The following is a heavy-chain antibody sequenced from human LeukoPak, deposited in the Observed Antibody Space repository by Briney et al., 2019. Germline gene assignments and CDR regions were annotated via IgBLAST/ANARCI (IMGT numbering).Heavy chain of an antibody. CDR3: ARESVVATRGSMGY. CDR2: INPNSGAT. J-gene: IGHJ4*02. V-gene: IGHV1-2*06. Sequence: ASVKVSCKASSHTFTSYGISWVRQAPGQGLEWMGRINPNSGATNYAQKFQGRVTITRDTSISTAYMELSRLRSDDTAVYYCARESVVATRGSMGYWSQGTLVTVSS. CDR1: SHTFTSYG. D-gene: IGHD5-12*01.